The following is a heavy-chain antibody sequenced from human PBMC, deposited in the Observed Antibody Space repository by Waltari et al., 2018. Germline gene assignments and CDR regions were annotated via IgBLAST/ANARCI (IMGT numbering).Heavy chain of an antibody. Sequence: QLKLVESGGGGVQPGKSLRLPCGASGFSLSHCGMHWVRQAPGRGLEWVALLWFEGVDEYYADSVRGRFTISRDNSKNLMYLHMDSLRVDDTAVYYCAKDAFGNTYMDHWGQGTLVTVSS. CDR3: AKDAFGNTYMDH. D-gene: IGHD3-16*01. V-gene: IGHV3-30*18. J-gene: IGHJ4*02. CDR2: LWFEGVDE. CDR1: GFSLSHCG.